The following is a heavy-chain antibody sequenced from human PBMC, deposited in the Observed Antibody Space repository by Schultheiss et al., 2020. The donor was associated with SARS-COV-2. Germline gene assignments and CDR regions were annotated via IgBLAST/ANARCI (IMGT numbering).Heavy chain of an antibody. CDR2: ISSSSSTI. CDR3: ASPDGILWDAAFQH. J-gene: IGHJ1*01. Sequence: GGSLRLSCTASGFTFGDYAMSWFRQAPGKGLEWVSYISSSSSTIYYADSVKGRFTISRDNAKNSLYLQMNSLRAEDTAVYYCASPDGILWDAAFQHWGQGTLVTVSS. D-gene: IGHD2-21*01. CDR1: GFTFGDYA. V-gene: IGHV3-48*04.